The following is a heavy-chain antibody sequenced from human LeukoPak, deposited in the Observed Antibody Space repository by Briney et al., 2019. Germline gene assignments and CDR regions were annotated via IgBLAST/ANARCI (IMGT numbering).Heavy chain of an antibody. CDR2: ISAYNGNT. CDR1: GYTFTSYG. V-gene: IGHV1-18*01. D-gene: IGHD3-22*01. CDR3: ARGATYYYDSSGYYFLDY. Sequence: ASVKVSCKASGYTFTSYGISWVRQAPGQGLEWMGWISAYNGNTNYAQKLQGRVTMTTDTSTSTAYMELRSLRSDDTAVYYCARGATYYYDSSGYYFLDYWGQGTLVTVSS. J-gene: IGHJ4*02.